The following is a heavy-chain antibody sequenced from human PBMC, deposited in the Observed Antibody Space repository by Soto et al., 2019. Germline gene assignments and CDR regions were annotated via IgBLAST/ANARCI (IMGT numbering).Heavy chain of an antibody. Sequence: ATVKVSCEAYGGTLSSYAISWVRQAPGQGLEWMGGIIAIFGTAHFAQKFQSRVTIIADESTSTAYMELSSLRSDDTALHYCASDSNCLGAFDIWGQGTMVTVS. CDR2: IIAIFGTA. CDR1: GGTLSSYA. D-gene: IGHD7-27*01. CDR3: ASDSNCLGAFDI. V-gene: IGHV1-69*13. J-gene: IGHJ3*02.